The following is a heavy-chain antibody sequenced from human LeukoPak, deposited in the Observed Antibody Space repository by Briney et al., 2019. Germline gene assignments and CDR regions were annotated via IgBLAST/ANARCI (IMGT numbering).Heavy chain of an antibody. CDR1: GFTLSSYS. CDR2: ISSSSSYI. Sequence: PGGSLRLSCAASGFTLSSYSMNWVRQAPGKGLEWVSSISSSSSYIYYADSVKGRFTISRDNAKNSLYLQMNSLRAEDTAVYYCARDLVAVVGTNFWGQGTMVTVSS. V-gene: IGHV3-21*01. CDR3: ARDLVAVVGTNF. D-gene: IGHD6-19*01. J-gene: IGHJ3*01.